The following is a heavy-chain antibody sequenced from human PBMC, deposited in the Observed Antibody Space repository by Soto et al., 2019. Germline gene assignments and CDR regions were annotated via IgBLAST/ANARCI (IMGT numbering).Heavy chain of an antibody. J-gene: IGHJ6*02. CDR2: ISGGSAYI. CDR3: VRVWRLVGRYGMDV. V-gene: IGHV3-21*02. CDR1: GFIFSSYY. D-gene: IGHD6-25*01. Sequence: EVQLVESGGGLVKPGGSLRLSCVGPGFIFSSYYMNWVPQAPGKGLEWVSSISGGSAYIYYADSVKGRFTISRDNAKNSLYLEMNSLRVEDTAVYYCVRVWRLVGRYGMDVWGQGTTVTVSS.